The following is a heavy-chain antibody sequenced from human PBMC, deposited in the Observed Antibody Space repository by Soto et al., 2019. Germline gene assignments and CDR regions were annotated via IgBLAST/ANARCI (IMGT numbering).Heavy chain of an antibody. D-gene: IGHD3-3*01. CDR2: INSDGSST. CDR3: ARAPRGVVTLDV. J-gene: IGHJ6*04. Sequence: GGSLRLSCAASGFTFSSYWMHWVRQAPGKGLVWVSRINSDGSSTSYADSVKGRFTISRDNAKNTLYLQMNSLRAEDTAVYYCARAPRGVVTLDVWGKGTTVTVSS. CDR1: GFTFSSYW. V-gene: IGHV3-74*01.